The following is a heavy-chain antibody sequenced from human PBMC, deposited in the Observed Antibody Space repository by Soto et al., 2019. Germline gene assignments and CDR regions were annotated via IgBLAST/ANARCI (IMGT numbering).Heavy chain of an antibody. D-gene: IGHD3-10*01. V-gene: IGHV1-69*01. CDR2: TLPIFATP. CDR3: ARDREDGSGTKYNWFDS. CDR1: GGTFGNLG. Sequence: QMQLVQSGAEVTKPGSSVQVSCKASGGTFGNLGISWLRQAPGQGLEWMGGTLPIFATPHYAEKFRDRLTITADATSTAYMELTSLSSEDTATYYCARDREDGSGTKYNWFDSWGQGTLVTVSS. J-gene: IGHJ5*01.